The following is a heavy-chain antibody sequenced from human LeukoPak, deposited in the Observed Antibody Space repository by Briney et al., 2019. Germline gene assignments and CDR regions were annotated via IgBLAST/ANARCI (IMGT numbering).Heavy chain of an antibody. Sequence: SETLSLTCTVSGGSISSYYWSWIRQPPGKGLEWIGYIHYSGSTNYNPSLKSRVTISVDTSKNQFSLKLSSVTAADTAVYYCARGEFPPYDYWGQGTLVTVSS. V-gene: IGHV4-59*01. CDR3: ARGEFPPYDY. J-gene: IGHJ4*02. D-gene: IGHD3-10*01. CDR1: GGSISSYY. CDR2: IHYSGST.